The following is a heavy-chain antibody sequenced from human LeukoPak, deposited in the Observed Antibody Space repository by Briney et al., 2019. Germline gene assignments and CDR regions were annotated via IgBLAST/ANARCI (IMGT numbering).Heavy chain of an antibody. Sequence: ASVKVSCKASGYTFTSYGISWVRQAPGQGLEWMGWISAYNGNTNYAQKLQGGVTMTTDTSTSTAYMELRSLRSDDTAVYYCAADIAAAGNNWFDPWGQGTLVTVYS. CDR3: AADIAAAGNNWFDP. CDR2: ISAYNGNT. V-gene: IGHV1-18*01. CDR1: GYTFTSYG. J-gene: IGHJ5*02. D-gene: IGHD6-13*01.